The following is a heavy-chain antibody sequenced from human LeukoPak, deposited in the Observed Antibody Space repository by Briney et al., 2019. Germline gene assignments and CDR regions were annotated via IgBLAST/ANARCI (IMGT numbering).Heavy chain of an antibody. CDR2: IYPGDSDT. V-gene: IGHV5-51*01. CDR3: ASMYCSGGSCHDPNFDY. Sequence: PGESLKISCKGSGYSFTSYWIGWVRQMPGKGLEWMGIIYPGDSDTRYSPSFQGQVTISADKSISTAYLQWSSLEASDTAMYYCASMYCSGGSCHDPNFDYWGQGTLVTVSS. J-gene: IGHJ4*02. D-gene: IGHD2-15*01. CDR1: GYSFTSYW.